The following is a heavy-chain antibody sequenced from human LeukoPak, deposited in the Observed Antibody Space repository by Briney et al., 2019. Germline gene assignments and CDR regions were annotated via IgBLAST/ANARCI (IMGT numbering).Heavy chain of an antibody. Sequence: SETLSLTCAVYGGSFSGYYWSWIRQPPGKGLEWIGEINHSGSTNYNPSLKSRVTISVDTSKNQFSPKLSSVTAADTAVYYCATTGYSSSWTRRPPYYFDYWGQGTLVTVSS. J-gene: IGHJ4*02. V-gene: IGHV4-34*01. CDR2: INHSGST. D-gene: IGHD6-13*01. CDR3: ATTGYSSSWTRRPPYYFDY. CDR1: GGSFSGYY.